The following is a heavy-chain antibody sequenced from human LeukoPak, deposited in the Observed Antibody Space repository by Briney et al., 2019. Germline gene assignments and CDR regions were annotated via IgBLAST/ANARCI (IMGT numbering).Heavy chain of an antibody. CDR2: INPNGGST. CDR1: GYTFTNYY. D-gene: IGHD3-16*01. Sequence: ASVKVSCKASGYTFTNYYIHWVRQAPGQGLEWVGLINPNGGSTGYAQRFQGRVTVTTDTSTSTVYMELNSLGSEDTAVYYCARERRAWGEDFWGQGTLVTASS. V-gene: IGHV1-46*01. CDR3: ARERRAWGEDF. J-gene: IGHJ4*02.